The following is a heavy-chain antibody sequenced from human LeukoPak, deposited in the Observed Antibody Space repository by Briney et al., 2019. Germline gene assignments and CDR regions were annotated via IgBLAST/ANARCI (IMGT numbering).Heavy chain of an antibody. CDR2: ISGSGANT. V-gene: IGHV3-23*01. CDR3: AKERAVYTNPYYFDY. Sequence: GRSMRLSSAASGFTFSTYAMSWVRQAPGKGLEWVPTISGSGANTYYTDSVRGRFTISRDNSKDTLYLYMNSLRAEDTAVYYCAKERAVYTNPYYFDYWGQGTLVTVSS. CDR1: GFTFSTYA. J-gene: IGHJ4*02. D-gene: IGHD3-16*01.